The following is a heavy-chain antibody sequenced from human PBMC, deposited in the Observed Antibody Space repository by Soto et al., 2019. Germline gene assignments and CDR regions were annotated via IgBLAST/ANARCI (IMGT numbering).Heavy chain of an antibody. J-gene: IGHJ5*02. V-gene: IGHV1-3*01. CDR2: INAGNGNT. Sequence: ASLKVSCKASGYTFTSYAMHWVRQAPGQRLEWMGWINAGNGNTKYSQKFQGRVTITRDTSASTAYMELSSLRSEDTAVYYCARGERLRLGELSLYENWFDPWGQGTLVTVSS. CDR3: ARGERLRLGELSLYENWFDP. CDR1: GYTFTSYA. D-gene: IGHD3-16*02.